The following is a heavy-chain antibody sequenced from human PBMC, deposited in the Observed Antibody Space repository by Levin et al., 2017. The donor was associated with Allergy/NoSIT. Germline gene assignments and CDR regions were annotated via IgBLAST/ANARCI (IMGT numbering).Heavy chain of an antibody. J-gene: IGHJ4*02. V-gene: IGHV3-23*01. Sequence: LSLTCAASGFTFSSYAMSWVRQAPGKGLEWVSAISGSGGSTYYADSVKGRFTISRDNSKNTLYLQMNSLRAEDTAVYYCAKESFGVAIDYLDYWGQGTLVIVSS. D-gene: IGHD3-16*02. CDR1: GFTFSSYA. CDR3: AKESFGVAIDYLDY. CDR2: ISGSGGST.